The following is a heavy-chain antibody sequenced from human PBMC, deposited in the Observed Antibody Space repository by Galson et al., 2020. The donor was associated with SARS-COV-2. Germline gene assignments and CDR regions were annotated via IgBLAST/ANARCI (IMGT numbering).Heavy chain of an antibody. CDR3: AKDLTRHDILTGYNY. V-gene: IGHV3-23*01. J-gene: IGHJ4*02. Sequence: GGSLRLSCAASGFTFSSYAMSWVRQAPGKGLEWVSAISGSGGSTYYADSVKGRFTISRDNSKNTLYLQMNSLRAEDTAVYYCAKDLTRHDILTGYNYWGQGTLVTVSS. CDR2: ISGSGGST. CDR1: GFTFSSYA. D-gene: IGHD3-9*01.